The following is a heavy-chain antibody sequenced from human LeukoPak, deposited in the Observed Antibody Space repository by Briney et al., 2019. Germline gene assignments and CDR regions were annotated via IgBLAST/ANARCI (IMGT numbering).Heavy chain of an antibody. J-gene: IGHJ4*02. CDR1: RGSISSYY. D-gene: IGHD5-12*01. CDR2: IYYSGST. V-gene: IGHV4-59*01. Sequence: PSETLSLTCTVSRGSISSYYWSWIRQPPGKGLEWIGYIYYSGSTNYNPSLKSRVTISVDTSKNQFSLKLSSVTAADTAVYYCAREYDIVATRFFDYWGQGTLVTVSS. CDR3: AREYDIVATRFFDY.